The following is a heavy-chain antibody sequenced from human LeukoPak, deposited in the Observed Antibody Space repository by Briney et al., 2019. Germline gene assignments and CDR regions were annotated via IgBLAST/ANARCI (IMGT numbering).Heavy chain of an antibody. Sequence: GGSLRLSCAASGFTFNNYAMTWVRQAPGKGLEWVSGISGSGGGTYYADSVKGRFTISRENGKNSLYLQMNSLRAGDTAVYYCARAERESWFDPWGQGTLVTVSS. V-gene: IGHV3-23*01. J-gene: IGHJ5*02. CDR1: GFTFNNYA. CDR3: ARAERESWFDP. D-gene: IGHD1-26*01. CDR2: ISGSGGGT.